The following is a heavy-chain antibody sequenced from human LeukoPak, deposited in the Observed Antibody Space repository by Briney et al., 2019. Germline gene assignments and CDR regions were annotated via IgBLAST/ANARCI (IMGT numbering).Heavy chain of an antibody. Sequence: TSETLSLTCAVYGGSFSGYYWSCIRQPPGKGLEWIGEINHSGSTNYKPSLKSRVTILVDTSKNQFSLKLTSVTAADTALYYCARSQARLGWFDPWGQGALVTVSS. V-gene: IGHV4-34*01. CDR2: INHSGST. CDR1: GGSFSGYY. J-gene: IGHJ5*02. D-gene: IGHD6-19*01. CDR3: ARSQARLGWFDP.